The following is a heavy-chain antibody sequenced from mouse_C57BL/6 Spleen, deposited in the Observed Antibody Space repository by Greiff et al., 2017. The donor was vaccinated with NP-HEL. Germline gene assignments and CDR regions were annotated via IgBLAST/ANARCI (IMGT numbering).Heavy chain of an antibody. V-gene: IGHV1-61*01. J-gene: IGHJ1*03. CDR3: AFTVAVRYFDV. CDR1: GYTFTSYW. CDR2: IYPSDSET. Sequence: QVQLQQSGAELVRPGSSVKLSCKASGYTFTSYWMDWVKQRPGQGLEWIGNIYPSDSETHYNQKFKDKATLTVDKSSSTAYMQLSSLTAEDSAVYYCAFTVAVRYFDVWGTGTTVTVSS. D-gene: IGHD1-1*01.